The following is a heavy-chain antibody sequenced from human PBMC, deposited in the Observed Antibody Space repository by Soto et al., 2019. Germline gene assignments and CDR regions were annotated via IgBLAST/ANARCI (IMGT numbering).Heavy chain of an antibody. J-gene: IGHJ6*02. CDR2: VKPDGSAT. CDR3: ARDRERVTVNGGIALGAMQV. D-gene: IGHD3-22*01. V-gene: IGHV3-7*03. Sequence: GGSLRLSCAASGFTFHYYWMTWVRQAPGKGLEWVANVKPDGSATFYADSLKGRFTVSRDNANNSVSLQMHSLRADDTAVYYCARDRERVTVNGGIALGAMQVRCHGTTVTVSS. CDR1: GFTFHYYW.